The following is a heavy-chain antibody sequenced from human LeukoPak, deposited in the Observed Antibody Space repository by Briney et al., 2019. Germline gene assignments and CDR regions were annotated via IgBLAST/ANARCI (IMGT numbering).Heavy chain of an antibody. Sequence: GASVKVSCKASGYTFTSYDINRVRQATGQGLEWMGWMNPNSGNTGYAQKFQGRVTMTRNTSISTAYMELSSLRSEDTAVYYCARGLRYSYGYPYYYYYGMDVWGQGTTVTVSS. CDR1: GYTFTSYD. CDR2: MNPNSGNT. D-gene: IGHD5-18*01. J-gene: IGHJ6*02. V-gene: IGHV1-8*01. CDR3: ARGLRYSYGYPYYYYYGMDV.